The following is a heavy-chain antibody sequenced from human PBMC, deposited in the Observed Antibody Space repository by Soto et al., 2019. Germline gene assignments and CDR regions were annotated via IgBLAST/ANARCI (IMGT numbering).Heavy chain of an antibody. Sequence: ASVKVSCKASGGTFSSYAICWVRQAPGQGLEWMGGIIPIFGTANYAQKFQGRVTITADESTSTAYMELSSLRSEDTAVYYCARDNSSSWYGYYYYGMDVWGQGTTVTVSS. V-gene: IGHV1-69*13. CDR3: ARDNSSSWYGYYYYGMDV. CDR2: IIPIFGTA. J-gene: IGHJ6*02. D-gene: IGHD6-13*01. CDR1: GGTFSSYA.